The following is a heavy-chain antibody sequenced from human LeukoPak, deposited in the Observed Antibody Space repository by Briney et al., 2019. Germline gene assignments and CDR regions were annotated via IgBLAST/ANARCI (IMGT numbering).Heavy chain of an antibody. CDR1: GGTFSSYA. V-gene: IGHV1-69*13. CDR2: IIPIFGTA. J-gene: IGHJ6*04. CDR3: ARAGVATTIYHYYYGMDV. D-gene: IGHD5-12*01. Sequence: SVKVSCKASGGTFSSYAISWVRQAPGQGLEWMGGIIPIFGTANYAQKFQGRVTTTADESTSTAYMELSSLRSEDTAVYYCARAGVATTIYHYYYGMDVWGKGTTVTVSS.